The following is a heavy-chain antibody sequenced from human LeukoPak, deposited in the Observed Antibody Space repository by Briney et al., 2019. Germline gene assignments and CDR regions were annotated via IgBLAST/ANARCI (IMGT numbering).Heavy chain of an antibody. V-gene: IGHV3-74*01. CDR3: ARTGIAARPTVWFDP. D-gene: IGHD6-6*01. Sequence: GGSLRLSCAASGFTFSSYWMHWVRHAPGKGLVWVSHINSDGSSTNYADFVKGRFTISRDNAKSTLYLQMNSLRAEDTAVYYCARTGIAARPTVWFDPWGQGTLVTVSS. J-gene: IGHJ5*02. CDR2: INSDGSST. CDR1: GFTFSSYW.